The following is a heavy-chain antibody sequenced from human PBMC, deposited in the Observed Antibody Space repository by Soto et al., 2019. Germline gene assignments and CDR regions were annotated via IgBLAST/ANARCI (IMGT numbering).Heavy chain of an antibody. CDR2: INPDGSTT. V-gene: IGHV3-74*01. D-gene: IGHD4-4*01. J-gene: IGHJ6*02. CDR1: GFTFSSYW. Sequence: GGSLRLSCAASGFTFSSYWMHWVRQAPGEGLMWVSRINPDGSTTSYADSVKGRFTISRDNAKNTLYLQMNSLRVEDTAVYYCARVPTTVTAPGMDVWGQGTTVTVSS. CDR3: ARVPTTVTAPGMDV.